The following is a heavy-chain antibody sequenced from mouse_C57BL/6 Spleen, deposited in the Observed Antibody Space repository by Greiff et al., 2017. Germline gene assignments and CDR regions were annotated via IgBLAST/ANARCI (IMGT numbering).Heavy chain of an antibody. CDR1: GYTFTSYW. Sequence: VQLQQPGAELVKPGASVKMSCKASGYTFTSYWITWVKQRPGQGLEWIGDIYPGSGSTNYNEKFKSKATLTVDTSSSTAYMQLSSLTSEDSAVYYCARGGTNWAWFAYGGQGTLVTVSA. J-gene: IGHJ3*01. D-gene: IGHD4-1*01. CDR2: IYPGSGST. V-gene: IGHV1-55*01. CDR3: ARGGTNWAWFAY.